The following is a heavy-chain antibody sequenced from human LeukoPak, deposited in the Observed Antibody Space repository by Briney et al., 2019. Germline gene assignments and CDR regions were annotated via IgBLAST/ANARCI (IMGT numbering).Heavy chain of an antibody. CDR1: GFTFSSYA. Sequence: PGGSLRLSCAASGFTFSSYAMSWVRQAPGKGLEWVSAISGSGGSTYYADSVKGRFTTSRDNSKNTLYLQMNSLRAEDTAVYYCAKGGYDFWSGYPLDAFDIWGQGTMVTVSS. D-gene: IGHD3-3*01. J-gene: IGHJ3*02. V-gene: IGHV3-23*01. CDR2: ISGSGGST. CDR3: AKGGYDFWSGYPLDAFDI.